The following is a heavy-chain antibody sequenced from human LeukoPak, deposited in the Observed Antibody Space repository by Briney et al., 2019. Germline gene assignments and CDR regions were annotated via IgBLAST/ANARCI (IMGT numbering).Heavy chain of an antibody. CDR1: GGTFSSYA. D-gene: IGHD3-22*01. J-gene: IGHJ4*02. CDR2: INTNTGNP. CDR3: ARDPTPLYYDSSGYYPGTSPFDY. V-gene: IGHV7-4-1*02. Sequence: ASVKVSCKASGGTFSSYAISWVRQAPGQGLEWMGWINTNTGNPTYAQGFTGRFVFSLDTSVSTAYLQISSLKAEDTAVYYCARDPTPLYYDSSGYYPGTSPFDYWGQGTLVTVSS.